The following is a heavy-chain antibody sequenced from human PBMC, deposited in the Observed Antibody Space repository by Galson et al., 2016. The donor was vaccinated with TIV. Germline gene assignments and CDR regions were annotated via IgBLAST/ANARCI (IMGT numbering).Heavy chain of an antibody. Sequence: SLRLSCAASGFTFDDYAMHWVRQVPGKGLEWVSGNWYSGDINYADSVKGRFTISRDNAKKSLYLQMNSLRPEDTALYYCAKDGRGYYYYMDVWGNGTTVTVSS. D-gene: IGHD1-26*01. J-gene: IGHJ6*03. CDR3: AKDGRGYYYYMDV. CDR1: GFTFDDYA. CDR2: NWYSGDI. V-gene: IGHV3-9*01.